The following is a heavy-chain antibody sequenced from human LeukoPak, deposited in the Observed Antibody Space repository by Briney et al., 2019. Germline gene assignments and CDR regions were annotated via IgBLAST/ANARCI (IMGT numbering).Heavy chain of an antibody. CDR2: IYHSGST. D-gene: IGHD2-2*01. CDR1: GYSITSNYY. Sequence: SETLSLTCAVSGYSITSNYYWGWIRQPPGKGLEWIGSIYHSGSTYYSPSLKSRVTISVDTSKNQFSLKLTSVTAADTAVYYCARQPYCSSPSCYLDWFDPWGQGTLVTVSS. J-gene: IGHJ5*02. V-gene: IGHV4-38-2*01. CDR3: ARQPYCSSPSCYLDWFDP.